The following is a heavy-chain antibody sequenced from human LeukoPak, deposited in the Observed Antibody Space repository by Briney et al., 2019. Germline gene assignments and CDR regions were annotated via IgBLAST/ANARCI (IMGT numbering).Heavy chain of an antibody. CDR2: IYPSDSDT. J-gene: IGHJ4*02. V-gene: IGHV5-51*01. CDR1: GYSFTSYW. Sequence: GESLKISCKGSGYSFTSYWIGWVRQMPGKGLEWMGIIYPSDSDTTYSPSFQGQVTISADKSINTAYLQWSSLRASDTAMYYCARLAFWYQYDSVRPDYFDHWGQGTLVTVSS. CDR3: ARLAFWYQYDSVRPDYFDH. D-gene: IGHD3-22*01.